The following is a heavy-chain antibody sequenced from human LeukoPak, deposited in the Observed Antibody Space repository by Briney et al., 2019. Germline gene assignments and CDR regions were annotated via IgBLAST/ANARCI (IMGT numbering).Heavy chain of an antibody. Sequence: SETLSLTCSVSGGTLNSFYWSWIRQPPGKGLEWIGYVYYTGNTNYNPSLKSRVTISADTSKNQFSLKLSSVTAADTAVYYCARGVYIAAAQYAYWGQGTLVTVSS. CDR2: VYYTGNT. CDR1: GGTLNSFY. J-gene: IGHJ4*02. D-gene: IGHD6-13*01. CDR3: ARGVYIAAAQYAY. V-gene: IGHV4-59*01.